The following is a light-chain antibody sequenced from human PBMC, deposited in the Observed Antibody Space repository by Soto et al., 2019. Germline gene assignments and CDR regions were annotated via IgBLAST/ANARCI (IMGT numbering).Light chain of an antibody. CDR3: QVRDSVSGQWV. J-gene: IGLJ3*02. Sequence: SYELTQPPSVSVAPGQTARITCGGSAIESKNVHWYQQKPGQAPVLVVYDDADRPSGIPERFSGSNSDNTATLTISRVESGDEADYYCQVRDSVSGQWVFGGGTQLTVL. CDR2: DDA. CDR1: AIESKN. V-gene: IGLV3-21*02.